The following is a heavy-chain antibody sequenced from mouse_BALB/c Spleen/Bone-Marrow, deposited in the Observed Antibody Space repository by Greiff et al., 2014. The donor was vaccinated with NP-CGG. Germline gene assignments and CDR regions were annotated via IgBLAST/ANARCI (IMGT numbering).Heavy chain of an antibody. CDR1: GFNIKDTY. V-gene: IGHV14-3*02. Sequence: EVQLQQPGAELAKPGASVKLSCTASGFNIKDTYMHWVKQRPEQGLEWIGRIYPANGNTKYDPKFQGKATITADKSSNTAYLQLSSLTSEDTAVYFCARIYYGYDIPWFAYWGQGTLVTVSA. CDR3: ARIYYGYDIPWFAY. D-gene: IGHD2-14*01. CDR2: IYPANGNT. J-gene: IGHJ3*01.